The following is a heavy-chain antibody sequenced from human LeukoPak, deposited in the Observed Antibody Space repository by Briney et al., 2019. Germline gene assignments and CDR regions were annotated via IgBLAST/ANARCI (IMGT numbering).Heavy chain of an antibody. D-gene: IGHD3-9*01. CDR3: ARNGYFEGWFDP. CDR2: IKQDGSEK. CDR1: GFPLRSYW. J-gene: IGHJ5*02. V-gene: IGHV3-7*01. Sequence: GGSLRLSCAAPGFPLRSYWMRSVRQAPGKGVGWVANIKQDGSEKYYVDSVKGRFTISRDNAKSSLYLQMSSLRAEDAAVYYCARNGYFEGWFDPWGQGTLVTVSS.